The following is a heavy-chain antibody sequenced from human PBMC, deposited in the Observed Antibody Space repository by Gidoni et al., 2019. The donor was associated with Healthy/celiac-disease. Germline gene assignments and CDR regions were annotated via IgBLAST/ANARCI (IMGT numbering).Heavy chain of an antibody. Sequence: EVQLVESGGGLVQPGGSLRLSCPASGFTSSSYSMNWVRQAPGKGLEWVSYISSSSSTIYYADSVKGRFTISRDNAKNSLYLQMNSLRAEDTAVYYCARDGIAAAGTPFDYWGQGTLVTVSS. CDR3: ARDGIAAAGTPFDY. CDR1: GFTSSSYS. CDR2: ISSSSSTI. D-gene: IGHD6-13*01. J-gene: IGHJ4*02. V-gene: IGHV3-48*01.